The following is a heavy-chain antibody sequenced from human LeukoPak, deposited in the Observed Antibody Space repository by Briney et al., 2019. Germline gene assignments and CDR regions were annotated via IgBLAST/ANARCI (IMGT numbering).Heavy chain of an antibody. V-gene: IGHV3-7*03. CDR3: AKDKYSPVRSMSEAAYYFDF. CDR1: GFTLSTYW. J-gene: IGHJ4*02. Sequence: TGGSLRLSCAASGFTLSTYWMSWVRQAPGKGLEWVANIERDGSETNYVGSVKGRFTISRDDAKNSLYLQMNSLRAEDTAVYHCAKDKYSPVRSMSEAAYYFDFWGPGTLVTVSS. CDR2: IERDGSET. D-gene: IGHD6-13*01.